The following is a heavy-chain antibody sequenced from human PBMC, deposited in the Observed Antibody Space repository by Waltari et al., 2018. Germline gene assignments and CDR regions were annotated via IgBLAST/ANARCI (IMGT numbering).Heavy chain of an antibody. V-gene: IGHV1-18*01. CDR2: SSAYNGNT. J-gene: IGHJ3*02. CDR3: ATLLGAADTPQDAFDI. CDR1: GYTFTSYG. Sequence: QVQLVQSGAEVKKPGASVKVSCKASGYTFTSYGISWVRQAPGQGHEWMGWSSAYNGNTNYAQKLQGRVTLTTDTSTSTAYMELRSLRSDDTAVYYCATLLGAADTPQDAFDIWGQGTMVTVSS. D-gene: IGHD6-13*01.